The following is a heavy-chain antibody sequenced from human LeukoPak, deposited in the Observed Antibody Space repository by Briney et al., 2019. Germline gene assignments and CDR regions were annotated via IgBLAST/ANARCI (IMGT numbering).Heavy chain of an antibody. D-gene: IGHD5-12*01. CDR1: GGSFSGYY. V-gene: IGHV4-34*01. J-gene: IGHJ4*02. CDR3: GRARGTVAIDY. CDR2: INHSGST. Sequence: SETLSLTCAVYGGSFSGYYWSWIRQTPGKGLEWIGEINHSGSTNYNPSLKSRFIISVDTSNNQFSLRMRSVTAADTAVYYCGRARGTVAIDYWAREPWSPSPQ.